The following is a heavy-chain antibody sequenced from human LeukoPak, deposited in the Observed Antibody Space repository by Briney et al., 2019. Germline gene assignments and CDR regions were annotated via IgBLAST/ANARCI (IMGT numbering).Heavy chain of an antibody. J-gene: IGHJ6*03. V-gene: IGHV3-33*01. CDR3: ARGRAYYYYMDV. CDR1: GFTFSSYG. Sequence: PGGSLRLSCAASGFTFSSYGMHWVRQAPGKGLEWVAVIWYDGSNKYYADSVKGRFTIPRDNSKNTLYLQMNSLRAEDTAVYYCARGRAYYYYMDVWGKGTTVTVSS. CDR2: IWYDGSNK.